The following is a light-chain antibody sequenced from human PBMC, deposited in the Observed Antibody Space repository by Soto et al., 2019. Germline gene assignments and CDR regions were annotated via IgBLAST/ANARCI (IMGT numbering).Light chain of an antibody. CDR3: QEFASN. J-gene: IGKJ4*01. CDR2: GAS. V-gene: IGKV3-20*01. CDR1: HSMSNSN. Sequence: MLFSQSPGTLAVAPGDRATLACRASHSMSNSNLAWYQHKPGQAPRLLIYGASNRATGIPDRFSGSGSGTDFILTINRLEPEDFAVYYCQEFASNFGGGTKVDIK.